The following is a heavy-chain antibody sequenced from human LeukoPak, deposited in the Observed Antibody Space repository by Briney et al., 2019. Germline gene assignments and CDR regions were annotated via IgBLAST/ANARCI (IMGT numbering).Heavy chain of an antibody. D-gene: IGHD3-9*01. CDR3: TRTRYDILTGSR. J-gene: IGHJ4*02. CDR1: GFTFGDYA. CDR2: IRSKAYGGTT. V-gene: IGHV3-49*03. Sequence: PGRSLRLSCTASGFTFGDYAMSWFRQAPGKGLEGVGFIRSKAYGGTTEYAASVKGRFTISRDDSKSIAYLQMNSLKTEDTAVYYCTRTRYDILTGSRWGQGTLVTVSS.